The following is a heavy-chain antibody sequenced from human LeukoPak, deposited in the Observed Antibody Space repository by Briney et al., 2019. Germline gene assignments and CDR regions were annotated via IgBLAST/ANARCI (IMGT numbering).Heavy chain of an antibody. CDR2: ISGGGSTT. CDR3: ARSPTYYYGSGSYPGAFDI. V-gene: IGHV3-23*01. Sequence: GGSLRLSCAASGFTFSNYAMSWVRQAPGQGLEWVSTISGGGSTTYSADSVKGRFTISRDNSKNTLYLQMNSLRAEDTALYHCARSPTYYYGSGSYPGAFDIWGQGTMVTVSS. CDR1: GFTFSNYA. J-gene: IGHJ3*02. D-gene: IGHD3-10*01.